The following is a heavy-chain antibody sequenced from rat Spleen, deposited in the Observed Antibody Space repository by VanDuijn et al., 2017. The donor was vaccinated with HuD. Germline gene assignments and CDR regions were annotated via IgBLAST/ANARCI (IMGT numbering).Heavy chain of an antibody. V-gene: IGHV5-20*01. CDR3: TTGSGLFDY. Sequence: EVQLVESGGGLVQPGRSMKLSCAASGFTFSNYDMAWVRQAPTKGLEWVASISYDGSSTYYRDSVKGRFTISRDNAKSTLYLQMDSLRSEDTATYYCTTGSGLFDYWGQGVMVTVSS. CDR1: GFTFSNYD. J-gene: IGHJ2*01. CDR2: ISYDGSST.